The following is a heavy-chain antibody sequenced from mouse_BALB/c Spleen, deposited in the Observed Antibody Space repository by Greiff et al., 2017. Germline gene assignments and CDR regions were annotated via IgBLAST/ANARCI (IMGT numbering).Heavy chain of an antibody. D-gene: IGHD2-1*01. CDR3: ARSNLYYGNYDYFDY. J-gene: IGHJ2*01. Sequence: EVKLVESGGGLVQPGGSLKLSCAASGFTFSSYTMSWVRQTPEKRLEWVAYISNGGGSTYYPDTVKGRFTISRDNAKNTLYLQMSSLKSEDTAMYYCARSNLYYGNYDYFDYWGQGTTLTVSS. CDR2: ISNGGGST. CDR1: GFTFSSYT. V-gene: IGHV5-12-2*01.